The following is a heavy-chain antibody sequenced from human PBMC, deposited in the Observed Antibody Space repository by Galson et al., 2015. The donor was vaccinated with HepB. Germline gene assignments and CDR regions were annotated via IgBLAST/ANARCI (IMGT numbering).Heavy chain of an antibody. D-gene: IGHD1-26*01. CDR3: ARPTTRHSERFYDYFDY. J-gene: IGHJ4*02. CDR1: GFPFSDYT. Sequence: SLRLSCAASGFPFSDYTMHWVRQVPGKGLDWVAVISYDGNSEYYADSVKGRFTISRDDSENTLFLQMNSLNPEDTAVYFCARPTTRHSERFYDYFDYWGQGTLVTVSS. V-gene: IGHV3-30-3*01. CDR2: ISYDGNSE.